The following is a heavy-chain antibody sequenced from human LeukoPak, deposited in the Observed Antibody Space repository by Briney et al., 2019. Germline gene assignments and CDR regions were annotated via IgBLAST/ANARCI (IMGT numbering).Heavy chain of an antibody. Sequence: GGSLRLSCVTSGFIFDDYGMHWVRQAPGKGLEWVSGISWNSGSIGYADSVKGRFTISRDNAKNSLYLQMNSLRAEDTALYYCAKASYYGSGSYYNLYYHYAMDVWGQGTTVTVSS. J-gene: IGHJ6*02. CDR1: GFIFDDYG. D-gene: IGHD3-10*01. V-gene: IGHV3-9*01. CDR3: AKASYYGSGSYYNLYYHYAMDV. CDR2: ISWNSGSI.